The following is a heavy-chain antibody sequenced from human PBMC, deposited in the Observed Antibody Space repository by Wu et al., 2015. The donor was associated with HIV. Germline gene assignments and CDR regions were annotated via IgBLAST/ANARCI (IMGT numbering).Heavy chain of an antibody. V-gene: IGHV1-69*05. CDR1: GGTFSSYA. CDR2: ITPMLGAT. CDR3: ATHPGWTGVLDAFDM. J-gene: IGHJ3*02. Sequence: QVQLVQSATEVRKPGSSVKVSCKASGGTFSSYAYSWVRQAPGQGLEWMGGITPMLGATKYAQNFQGRVSITTDEDTSTAYMEVSNLKYEDSAVYYCATHPGWTGVLDAFDMWGKGHWSPSLQ. D-gene: IGHD3/OR15-3a*01.